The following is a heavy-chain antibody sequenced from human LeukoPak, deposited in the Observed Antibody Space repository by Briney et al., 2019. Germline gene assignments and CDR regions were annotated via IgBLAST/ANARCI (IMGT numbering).Heavy chain of an antibody. Sequence: GGSLRLSCAASGFTFSSYWMSWVRQAPGKGLEWVANIKQDGSEKYYVDSVKGRFTISRDNAKNSLYLQMNSLRAEDTALYYCARGRYSGSYLLDYWGQGTLVTVSS. CDR1: GFTFSSYW. V-gene: IGHV3-7*01. J-gene: IGHJ4*02. CDR3: ARGRYSGSYLLDY. D-gene: IGHD1-26*01. CDR2: IKQDGSEK.